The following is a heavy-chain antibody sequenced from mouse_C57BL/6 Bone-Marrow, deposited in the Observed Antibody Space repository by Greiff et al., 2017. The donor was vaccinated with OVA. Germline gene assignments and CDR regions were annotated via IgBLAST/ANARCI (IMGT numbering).Heavy chain of an antibody. Sequence: QVQLQQSGAELARPGASVKLSCKASGYTFTSYGISWVKQRTGQGLEWIGEIYPRSGNTYYNEKFKGKATLTADKSSSTAYMELRSLTSEDSAVYFCARLFITTVVASRAYWGQGTLVTVSA. CDR3: ARLFITTVVASRAY. CDR2: IYPRSGNT. J-gene: IGHJ3*01. D-gene: IGHD1-1*01. V-gene: IGHV1-81*01. CDR1: GYTFTSYG.